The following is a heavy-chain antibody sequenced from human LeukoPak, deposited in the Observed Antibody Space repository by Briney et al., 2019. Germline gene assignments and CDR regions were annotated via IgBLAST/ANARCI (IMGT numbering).Heavy chain of an antibody. CDR2: IYHSGST. Sequence: SQTLSLTCAVSGGSISSGGYSWSWIRQPPGKGLEWIGYIYHSGSTYYNPSLKSRVTISVDRSKNQFSLKLSSVTAADTAVYCCARAVNSRYFDWIRGFDYWSQGTLVTVSS. CDR1: GGSISSGGYS. CDR3: ARAVNSRYFDWIRGFDY. J-gene: IGHJ4*02. V-gene: IGHV4-30-2*01. D-gene: IGHD3-9*01.